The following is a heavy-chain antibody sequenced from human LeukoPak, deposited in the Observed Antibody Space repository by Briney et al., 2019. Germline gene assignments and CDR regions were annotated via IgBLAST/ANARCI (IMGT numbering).Heavy chain of an antibody. J-gene: IGHJ4*02. CDR1: GGSFSSYY. CDR3: ARGPTTGYMSSWFDY. V-gene: IGHV4-4*07. Sequence: SETLSHTCTVSGGSFSSYYWSWMRQPAGKGLEWIGRIYTSGSTNYNPSLKSRVTMSVDTSKNQFYLKLSSVTAADTAVYYCARGPTTGYMSSWFDYWGQGTLVTVSS. D-gene: IGHD6-13*01. CDR2: IYTSGST.